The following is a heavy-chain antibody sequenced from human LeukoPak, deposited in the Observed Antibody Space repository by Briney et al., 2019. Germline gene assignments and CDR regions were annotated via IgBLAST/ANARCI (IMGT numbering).Heavy chain of an antibody. V-gene: IGHV3-7*01. CDR3: ARDLFGYSYGFDY. D-gene: IGHD5-18*01. J-gene: IGHJ4*02. CDR2: IKQDGSEK. Sequence: QPGGSLRLSCAASGFTFSSYCMSWVRQAPGKGLEWVANIKQDGSEKYYVDSVKGRFTISRDNAKNSLYLQMNSLRAEDTAVYYCARDLFGYSYGFDYWGQGTLVTVSS. CDR1: GFTFSSYC.